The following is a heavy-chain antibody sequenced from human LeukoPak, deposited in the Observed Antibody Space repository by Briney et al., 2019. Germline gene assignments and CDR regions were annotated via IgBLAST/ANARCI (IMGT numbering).Heavy chain of an antibody. CDR3: ARGGEPNYYDSSGYYYPFDY. D-gene: IGHD3-22*01. V-gene: IGHV4-30-2*01. Sequence: LRLSCAASGFTFSDYYMSWIRQAPGKGLEWIGYIYHSGSTYYNPSLKSRVTISVDRSKNQFSLKLSSVTAADTAVYYCARGGEPNYYDSSGYYYPFDYWGQGTLVTVSS. CDR1: GFTFSDYY. J-gene: IGHJ4*02. CDR2: IYHSGST.